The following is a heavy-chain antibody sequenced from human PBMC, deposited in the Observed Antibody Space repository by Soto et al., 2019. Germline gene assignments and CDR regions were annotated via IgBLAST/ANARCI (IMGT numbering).Heavy chain of an antibody. CDR3: ARGGGITIFGVVTTNWFDP. CDR2: INPNSGGT. Sequence: VASVKVSCKASGYTFTGYYMHWVRQAPGQGLEWMGWINPNSGGTNYAQKFQGWVTMTRDTSISTAYMELSRLRSDDTAVYYCARGGGITIFGVVTTNWFDPWGQGTLVTVSS. J-gene: IGHJ5*02. CDR1: GYTFTGYY. D-gene: IGHD3-3*01. V-gene: IGHV1-2*04.